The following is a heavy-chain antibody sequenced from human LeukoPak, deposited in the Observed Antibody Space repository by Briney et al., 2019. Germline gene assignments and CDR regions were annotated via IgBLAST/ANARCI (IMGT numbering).Heavy chain of an antibody. CDR1: GFSITSYY. V-gene: IGHV4-59*01. CDR2: IHYSGST. CDR3: ARDIREVGATHYFDY. Sequence: SETLSVTCTVSGFSITSYYWSWIRQPPGKGLEWIGLIHYSGSTTYNPSLKSRVIMSVDTSKNQFSLQLRSVTAADTALYYCARDIREVGATHYFDYWGQGTLVTVTS. D-gene: IGHD1-26*01. J-gene: IGHJ4*02.